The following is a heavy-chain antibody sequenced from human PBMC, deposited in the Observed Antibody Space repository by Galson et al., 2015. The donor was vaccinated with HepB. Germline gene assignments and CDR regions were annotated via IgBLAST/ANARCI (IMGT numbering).Heavy chain of an antibody. CDR1: GGSISSYY. CDR2: IYSSGST. Sequence: SETLSLTCTVSGGSISSYYWSWIRQPPGKGLEWIGYIYSSGSTNYNPSLKSRVTISVDTSKNQFSLKLSSVTAADTAVYYCARPIEGSYFDYWGQGTLVTVSS. V-gene: IGHV4-59*08. CDR3: ARPIEGSYFDY. D-gene: IGHD2/OR15-2a*01. J-gene: IGHJ4*02.